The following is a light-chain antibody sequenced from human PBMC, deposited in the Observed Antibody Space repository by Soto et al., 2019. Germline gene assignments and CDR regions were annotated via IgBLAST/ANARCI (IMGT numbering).Light chain of an antibody. V-gene: IGKV3-11*01. CDR1: QSVNTY. CDR3: QQRT. Sequence: EIVLTQSPDTLSLSPGERATLSYRASQSVNTYLAWYQQKPGQAPRLLIYGASNRATGIPARFSGSGSGTDFTLTISSLEPEDFAVYYCQQRTFGQGTKVDI. J-gene: IGKJ1*01. CDR2: GAS.